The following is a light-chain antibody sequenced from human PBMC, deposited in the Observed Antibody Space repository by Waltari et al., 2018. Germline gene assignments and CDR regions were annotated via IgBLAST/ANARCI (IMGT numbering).Light chain of an antibody. CDR1: QDIASA. V-gene: IGKV1D-13*01. CDR2: DAS. J-gene: IGKJ3*01. Sequence: AIQLTQSPSSLSASVGHRITITCRASQDIASALGWYVQKQGKAPQLLIYDASTLESGVPSRFSGSGSGTDFTLSISGLQPEDFATYYCQQFINYPLTFGPGTTVDIK. CDR3: QQFINYPLT.